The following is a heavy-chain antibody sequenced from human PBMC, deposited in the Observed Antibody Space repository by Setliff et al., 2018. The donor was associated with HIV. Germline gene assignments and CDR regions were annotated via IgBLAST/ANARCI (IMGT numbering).Heavy chain of an antibody. Sequence: ASETLSLTCAVYGGSFSNYYWSWIRQPPGKGLEWIGEINYSGSTKYSPSLKSRVTMSVDTSKNQFSLKLNSVTAVDTAVYYCARYVAYDEDDFDIWGQGTMVTVSS. V-gene: IGHV4-34*01. D-gene: IGHD3-16*01. J-gene: IGHJ3*02. CDR2: INYSGST. CDR1: GGSFSNYY. CDR3: ARYVAYDEDDFDI.